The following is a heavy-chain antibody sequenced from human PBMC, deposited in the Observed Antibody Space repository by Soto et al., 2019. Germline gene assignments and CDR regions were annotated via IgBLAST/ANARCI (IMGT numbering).Heavy chain of an antibody. V-gene: IGHV1-18*01. CDR1: GYTFTSYG. J-gene: IGHJ6*03. D-gene: IGHD6-6*01. CDR2: ISAYNGNT. Sequence: ASVKVSCKASGYTFTSYGISWVRQAPGQGLEWMGWISAYNGNTNYAQKLQGRVTMTTDTSTSTAYMELRSLRSDDTAVYYCARSEYSSSPEDYYYYYMDVWGKGTTVTVSS. CDR3: ARSEYSSSPEDYYYYYMDV.